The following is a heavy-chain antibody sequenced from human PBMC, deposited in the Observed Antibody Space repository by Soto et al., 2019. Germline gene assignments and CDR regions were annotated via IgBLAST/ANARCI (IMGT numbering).Heavy chain of an antibody. CDR3: ERLLGGKSVDY. J-gene: IGHJ4*02. Sequence: PGESLKISCKGSGYFFTRNWIGWVRQMPGKGLEWMGIIYPGDSDTKYSPSFQGQVTISADKSMSTAYLQWSRLKASDTAMYYCERLLGGKSVDYWGQGTLVTVSS. V-gene: IGHV5-51*01. CDR1: GYFFTRNW. D-gene: IGHD2-8*02. CDR2: IYPGDSDT.